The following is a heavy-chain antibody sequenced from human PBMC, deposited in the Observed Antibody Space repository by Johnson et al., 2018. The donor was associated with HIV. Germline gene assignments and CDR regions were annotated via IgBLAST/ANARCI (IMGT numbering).Heavy chain of an antibody. J-gene: IGHJ3*02. Sequence: VQLVESGGGLVKPGGSLRLTCAASGFTFSDYYMSWIRQAPGKGLEWVSYISSSGSTIYYADSVKGRFTISRDNAKNSLYLQMNSLRAEDPAVYYCARPTWELPTSLGFSGDPYPHAFDIWGQGTMVTVSS. V-gene: IGHV3-11*04. CDR3: ARPTWELPTSLGFSGDPYPHAFDI. D-gene: IGHD1-26*01. CDR2: ISSSGSTI. CDR1: GFTFSDYY.